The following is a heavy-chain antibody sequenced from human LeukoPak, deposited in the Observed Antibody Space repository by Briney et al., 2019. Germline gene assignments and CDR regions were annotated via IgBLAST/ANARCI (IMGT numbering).Heavy chain of an antibody. CDR2: IIPIFGTA. Sequence: SVKVSCKASGGTFSSYAISWVRQAPGQGLEWMGGIIPIFGTANYAQKFQGRVTITADESTSTAYMELSSLRSEDTAVYYCARDPRSAYYYGSGINWFDPWGQGTLVTVSS. J-gene: IGHJ5*02. CDR1: GGTFSSYA. D-gene: IGHD3-10*01. CDR3: ARDPRSAYYYGSGINWFDP. V-gene: IGHV1-69*13.